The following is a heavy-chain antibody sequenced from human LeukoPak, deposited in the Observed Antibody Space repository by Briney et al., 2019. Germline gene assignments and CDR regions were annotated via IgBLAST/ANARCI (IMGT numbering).Heavy chain of an antibody. Sequence: GGSLRLSCAASGFTFSSYAMSWVRQAPGKGLEWVSSISSNGGSTYYADSVKGRFTISRDYSKNTLYLQMNSLRAEDTAVYYCAKTYGSGILPADYWGQGTLLT. J-gene: IGHJ4*02. CDR1: GFTFSSYA. CDR2: ISSNGGST. CDR3: AKTYGSGILPADY. D-gene: IGHD3-10*01. V-gene: IGHV3-23*01.